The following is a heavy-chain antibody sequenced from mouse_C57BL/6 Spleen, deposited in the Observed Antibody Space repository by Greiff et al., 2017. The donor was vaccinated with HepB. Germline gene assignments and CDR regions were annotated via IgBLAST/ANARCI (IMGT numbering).Heavy chain of an antibody. CDR2: IDPSDSYT. V-gene: IGHV1-69*01. CDR3: AKSMVTTAAFGY. Sequence: QVQLQQSGAELVMPGASVKLSCKASGYTFTSYWMHWVKQRPGQGLEWIGEIDPSDSYTNYNQKFKDKSTLTVDKTSSTAYMQLISLTSGDSAVYYCAKSMVTTAAFGYWGQGTTLTVSS. CDR1: GYTFTSYW. J-gene: IGHJ2*01. D-gene: IGHD2-2*01.